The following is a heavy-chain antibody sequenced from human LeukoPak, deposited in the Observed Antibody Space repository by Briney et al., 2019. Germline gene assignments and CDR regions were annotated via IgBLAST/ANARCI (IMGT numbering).Heavy chain of an antibody. CDR2: IRYDGSNK. D-gene: IGHD2-8*01. CDR1: GFTFSSYG. Sequence: GGSLRLSCAASGFTFSSYGMHWVRQAPGKGLEWVAFIRYDGSNKYYADSVKGRFTISRDNSKNTLYLQMNSLRAEDTAVYYCAKDIGTNGVCYDYWGQGTLATVSS. CDR3: AKDIGTNGVCYDY. V-gene: IGHV3-30*02. J-gene: IGHJ4*02.